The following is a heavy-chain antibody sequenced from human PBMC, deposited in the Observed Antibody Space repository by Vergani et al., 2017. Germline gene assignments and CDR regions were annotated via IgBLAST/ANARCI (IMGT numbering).Heavy chain of an antibody. J-gene: IGHJ5*02. V-gene: IGHV3-11*04. Sequence: QVQLVESGGGLVKPGGSLRLSCAASGFTFSDYYMSWIRQAPGKGLEWVSFISSIGSTIYYADTVKGRFTISRVNANNSLYLQMNSLRPEDTAVYYCARGGYWSSTSCYEGFDPWGQGTLVTVSS. CDR1: GFTFSDYY. CDR2: ISSIGSTI. D-gene: IGHD2-2*03. CDR3: ARGGYWSSTSCYEGFDP.